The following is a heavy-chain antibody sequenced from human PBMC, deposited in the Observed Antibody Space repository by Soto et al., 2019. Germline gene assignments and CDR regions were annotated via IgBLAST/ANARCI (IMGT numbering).Heavy chain of an antibody. Sequence: QVQLVQSGAEVKKPGASVKVSCKASGYTFTSYGISWVRQAPGQGLEWMGWSSTNNGNTKYAQKIQGRVTMTTDTSTSTAYMDLRSLRSDDTAVYYCVRDWKEGVGSAFYYWGQGTLFAVSS. CDR2: SSTNNGNT. CDR1: GYTFTSYG. D-gene: IGHD1-26*01. CDR3: VRDWKEGVGSAFYY. V-gene: IGHV1-18*01. J-gene: IGHJ4*02.